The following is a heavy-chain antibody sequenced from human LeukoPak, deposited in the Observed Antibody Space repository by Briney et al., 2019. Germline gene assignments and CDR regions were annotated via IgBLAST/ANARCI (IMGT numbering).Heavy chain of an antibody. CDR3: ARDRGWRLLDY. CDR2: IGGDGERK. CDR1: GLSFSTYW. D-gene: IGHD6-25*01. V-gene: IGHV3-7*01. Sequence: GGSLRLSCSASGLSFSTYWMTWVRQAPGKGLEWLANIGGDGERKFYVDSVKGRFTISRDNAENTLYLQMNSLRVEDTAVYYCARDRGWRLLDYWGQGTLVTVSS. J-gene: IGHJ4*02.